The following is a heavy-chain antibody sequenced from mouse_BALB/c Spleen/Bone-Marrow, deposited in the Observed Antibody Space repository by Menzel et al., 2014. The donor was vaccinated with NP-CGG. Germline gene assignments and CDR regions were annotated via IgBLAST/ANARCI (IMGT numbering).Heavy chain of an antibody. D-gene: IGHD2-1*01. J-gene: IGHJ2*01. Sequence: EVKVVESGPELVKPGASMKISCKTSGYSFTGHTMNWVKQSHGKNLEWIGLINPYNGGTSYNQKFKGKATLTVDKSSSTAYMELLSLTSEDSAVYFCAYGNFDYWGQGTTLTVSS. V-gene: IGHV1-26*01. CDR2: INPYNGGT. CDR3: AYGNFDY. CDR1: GYSFTGHT.